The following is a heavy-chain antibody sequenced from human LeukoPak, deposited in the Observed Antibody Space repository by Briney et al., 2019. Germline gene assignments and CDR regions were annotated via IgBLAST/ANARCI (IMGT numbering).Heavy chain of an antibody. J-gene: IGHJ4*02. D-gene: IGHD3-22*01. CDR3: TKVRDYDGYFDY. CDR1: GFTFSSYW. V-gene: IGHV3-7*01. CDR2: IDPDGSHQ. Sequence: GGSLRLSCVASGFTFSSYWATWVRQAPGKGLEWVANIDPDGSHQYYVDSVKGRFTISKDNAKNSLYLQMNSLRAEDTAVYYCTKVRDYDGYFDYWGQGTLVTVSS.